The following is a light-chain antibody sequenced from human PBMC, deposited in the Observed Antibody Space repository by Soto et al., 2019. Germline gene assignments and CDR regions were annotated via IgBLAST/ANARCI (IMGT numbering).Light chain of an antibody. CDR3: QQRSNWPT. V-gene: IGKV3-11*01. J-gene: IGKJ3*01. CDR2: DAS. Sequence: EIVLTQSLATLSLSPGERATLSCSASQSVSSYLAWYQQKPGQAPRLLIYDASNRATGVPARFSGSGSGTDFTLTISSLEPEDFAVYYCQQRSNWPTFGPGTKVDIK. CDR1: QSVSSY.